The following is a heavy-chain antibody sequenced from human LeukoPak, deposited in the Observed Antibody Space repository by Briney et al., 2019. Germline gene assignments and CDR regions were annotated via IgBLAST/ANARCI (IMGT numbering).Heavy chain of an antibody. CDR2: ISSSSSYL. D-gene: IGHD5-18*01. Sequence: GGSLRLSCAASGLTFRSYSMNWVCQAQGKGLEGVSSISSSSSYLYYADSVKGRFTISRDNAKNSLYLQMNSLRAEDTAVYYCARDDGQLWSSDYWGQGTLVTVSS. J-gene: IGHJ4*02. CDR1: GLTFRSYS. V-gene: IGHV3-21*01. CDR3: ARDDGQLWSSDY.